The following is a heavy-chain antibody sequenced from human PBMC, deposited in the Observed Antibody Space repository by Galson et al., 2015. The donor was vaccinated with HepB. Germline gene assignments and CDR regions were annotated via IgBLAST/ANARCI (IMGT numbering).Heavy chain of an antibody. D-gene: IGHD4-23*01. CDR1: GYTFTSYD. V-gene: IGHV1-8*01. Sequence: QSGAEVKKPGTSVKVSCKVSGYTFTSYDIHWVRQAAGQGLEWMGWMNPNSGNIGYAQKFQGRVTMTRDTSISTAYMELSSLRSDDTAVYYCARGRWTPGYYFEFWGQGTLVTVSS. CDR3: ARGRWTPGYYFEF. CDR2: MNPNSGNI. J-gene: IGHJ4*02.